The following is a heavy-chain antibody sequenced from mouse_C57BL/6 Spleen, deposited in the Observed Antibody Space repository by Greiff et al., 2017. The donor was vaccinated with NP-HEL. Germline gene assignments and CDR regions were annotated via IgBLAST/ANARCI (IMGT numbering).Heavy chain of an antibody. Sequence: QVQLKQSGAELVRPGTSVKMSCKASGYTFTNYWIGWAKQRPGHGLEWIGDIYPGGGYTNYHEKFKGKATLTADKSSSTAYMQFSSLTSDDAAIYYCARYGGDYAMDYWGQGTSVTVSS. CDR1: GYTFTNYW. CDR2: IYPGGGYT. D-gene: IGHD1-1*01. CDR3: ARYGGDYAMDY. V-gene: IGHV1-63*01. J-gene: IGHJ4*01.